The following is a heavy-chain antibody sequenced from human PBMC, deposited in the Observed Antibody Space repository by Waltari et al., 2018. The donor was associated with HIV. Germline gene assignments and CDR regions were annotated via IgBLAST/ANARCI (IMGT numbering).Heavy chain of an antibody. D-gene: IGHD3-3*01. CDR2: ISSRGDTT. V-gene: IGHV3-23*01. CDR3: ARGTIPPYDFYDH. CDR1: GFTFSDYV. J-gene: IGHJ4*02. Sequence: DVQLLESGGDSVQPGGSLRLSCATSGFTFSDYVMAWVRQAPGKGLEWVSTISSRGDTTYYADSVKGRFVISRDNSKSSLFLHMTSLRAEDTAVYSCARGTIPPYDFYDHWGLGTLVTVSS.